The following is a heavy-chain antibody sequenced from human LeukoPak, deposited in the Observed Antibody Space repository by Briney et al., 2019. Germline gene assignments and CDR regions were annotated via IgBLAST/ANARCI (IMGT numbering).Heavy chain of an antibody. CDR3: ARLLWFGELFHFDY. J-gene: IGHJ4*02. CDR2: INPNSGGT. CDR1: GYTFTGYY. Sequence: ASVKVSCKASGYTFTGYYMHWVRQAPGQGLEWMGWINPNSGGTNYAQKFQGRVTMTRDTSISTAYLQWSSLKASDTAMYYCARLLWFGELFHFDYWGQGTLVTVSS. V-gene: IGHV1-2*02. D-gene: IGHD3-10*01.